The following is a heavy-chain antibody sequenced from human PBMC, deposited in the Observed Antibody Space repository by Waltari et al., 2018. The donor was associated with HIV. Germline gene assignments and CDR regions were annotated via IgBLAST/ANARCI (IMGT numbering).Heavy chain of an antibody. V-gene: IGHV7-4-1*01. CDR1: GYTFTSYA. Sequence: QVQLVQSGSELKKPGASVKVSCKASGYTFTSYAMNWVRQAPGQGLEWMGWINTKTGNPTYAQGFTGRFVFSLDTAVSTAYLQICSLKAEDTAVYYCARAARPHYYYGMDVWGQGTTVTVSS. CDR3: ARAARPHYYYGMDV. CDR2: INTKTGNP. J-gene: IGHJ6*02. D-gene: IGHD6-6*01.